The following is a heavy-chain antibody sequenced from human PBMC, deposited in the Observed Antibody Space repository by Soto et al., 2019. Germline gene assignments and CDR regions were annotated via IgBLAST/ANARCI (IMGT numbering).Heavy chain of an antibody. Sequence: QITLKESGPTRVKPTQPLTLACTFSGFSLSSSGVGVGWIRQPPGKALEQLALIYWDDDKRYSPSLKSRLTMTNDTTNNPVGLTVTTMGPGDTATYSLAHRGGLHGNWAGCYFDFWGQGALVTVSS. V-gene: IGHV2-5*02. CDR2: IYWDDDK. CDR3: AHRGGLHGNWAGCYFDF. CDR1: GFSLSSSGVG. D-gene: IGHD7-27*01. J-gene: IGHJ4*02.